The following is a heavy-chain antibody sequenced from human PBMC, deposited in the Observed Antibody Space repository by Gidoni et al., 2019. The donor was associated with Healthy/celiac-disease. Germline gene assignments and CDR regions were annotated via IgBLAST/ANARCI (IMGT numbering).Heavy chain of an antibody. CDR2: ISWNSGSI. Sequence: EVQLVASAGGLVQPGRSLRLSCAASGFTFADYSMHWVRQAPGKGLEWVSGISWNSGSIGYADSVKGRFTISRDNAKNSLYLQMNSLRAEDTALYYCAKDIRYYGSGSYSSFDYWGQGTLVTVSS. V-gene: IGHV3-9*01. J-gene: IGHJ4*02. D-gene: IGHD3-10*01. CDR1: GFTFADYS. CDR3: AKDIRYYGSGSYSSFDY.